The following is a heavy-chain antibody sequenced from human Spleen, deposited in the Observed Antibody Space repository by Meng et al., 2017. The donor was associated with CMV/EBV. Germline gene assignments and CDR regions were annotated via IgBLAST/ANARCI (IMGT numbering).Heavy chain of an antibody. CDR3: ARGRDYDFWSGYYSGYYFDY. Sequence: ASVKVSCKASGYSFTKYSIVWVRQAPGQGLEWMGWIGAYNGDTHYAQKVQDRIIMTTDTSTTTAHMELRSLRSDDTAVYYCARGRDYDFWSGYYSGYYFDYWGQGTLVTVSS. CDR1: GYSFTKYS. CDR2: IGAYNGDT. J-gene: IGHJ4*02. V-gene: IGHV1-18*01. D-gene: IGHD3-3*01.